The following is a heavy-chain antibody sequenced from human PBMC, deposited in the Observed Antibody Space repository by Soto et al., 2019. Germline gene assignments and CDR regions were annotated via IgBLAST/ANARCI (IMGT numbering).Heavy chain of an antibody. Sequence: QVQLVQSGAEVKKPGSSVKVSCKASGGTFSSYTISWVRQAPGQGLEWMGRIIPILGIANYAQKFQGRVTIPAEKSTSTAYMERSRLISEDTAVYYCARGDPVDIGATVNYYYYGMDVWGQGNTVTVSS. CDR3: ARGDPVDIGATVNYYYYGMDV. V-gene: IGHV1-69*02. J-gene: IGHJ6*02. D-gene: IGHD5-12*01. CDR2: IIPILGIA. CDR1: GGTFSSYT.